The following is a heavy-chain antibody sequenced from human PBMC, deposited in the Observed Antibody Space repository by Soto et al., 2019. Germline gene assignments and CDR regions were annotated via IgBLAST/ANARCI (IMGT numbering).Heavy chain of an antibody. V-gene: IGHV1-69*04. D-gene: IGHD2-2*01. J-gene: IGHJ6*02. CDR2: IIPILGIA. CDR1: GGTFSSYT. CDR3: ARDEDIVVVPAAPSYYYYGMDV. Sequence: ASVKVSCKASGGTFSSYTISWVRQVPGQGLEWMGRIIPILGIANYAQKFQGRVTITADKSTSTAYMELSSLRSEDTAVYYCARDEDIVVVPAAPSYYYYGMDVWGQGTTVTVSS.